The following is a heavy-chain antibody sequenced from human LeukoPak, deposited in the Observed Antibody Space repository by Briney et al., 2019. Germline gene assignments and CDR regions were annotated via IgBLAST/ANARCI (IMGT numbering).Heavy chain of an antibody. CDR3: AKAKFPTRSVSVDY. D-gene: IGHD3-16*02. J-gene: IGHJ4*02. CDR1: GFTFSSYA. CDR2: ISGSGGST. V-gene: IGHV3-23*01. Sequence: GGSLSLSCAASGFTFSSYAMSWVRQAPGKGLEWVSAISGSGGSTYYADSVKGRFTISRDNSKNTLYLQMNSLRAEDTAVYYCAKAKFPTRSVSVDYWGQGTLVTVSS.